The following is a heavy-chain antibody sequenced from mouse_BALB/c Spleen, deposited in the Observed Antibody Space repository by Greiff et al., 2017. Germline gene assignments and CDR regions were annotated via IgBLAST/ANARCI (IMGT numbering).Heavy chain of an antibody. Sequence: VQLQQSGAELMKPGASVKISCKATGYTFSSYWIEWVKQRPGHGLEWIGEILPGSGSTNYNEKFKGKATFTADTSSNTAYMQLSSLTSEDSAVYYCARGYYDYDRFAYWGQGTLVTVSA. CDR1: GYTFSSYW. V-gene: IGHV1-9*01. D-gene: IGHD2-4*01. CDR3: ARGYYDYDRFAY. J-gene: IGHJ3*01. CDR2: ILPGSGST.